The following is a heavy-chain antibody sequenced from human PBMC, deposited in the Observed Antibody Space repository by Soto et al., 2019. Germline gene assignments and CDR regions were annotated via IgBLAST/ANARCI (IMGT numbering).Heavy chain of an antibody. J-gene: IGHJ6*02. Sequence: EVQLVESGGGLVQPGRSLRLSCEASGFTFDDYAMHWVRQAPGKGLEWVSGITWNSGSRGYAESVKGRFTISRDNAKNSLYLQMNSLRAEDTALYYCARIYNGMDVWGQGTTVTVSS. V-gene: IGHV3-9*01. CDR3: ARIYNGMDV. CDR2: ITWNSGSR. CDR1: GFTFDDYA.